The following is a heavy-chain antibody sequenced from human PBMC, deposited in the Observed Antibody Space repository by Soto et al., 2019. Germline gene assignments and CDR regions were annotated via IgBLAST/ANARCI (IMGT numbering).Heavy chain of an antibody. V-gene: IGHV3-30*18. CDR2: ISYDGSNK. CDR3: AKAPWRDSSSYLGY. J-gene: IGHJ4*02. Sequence: PGGSLRLSCAASGFTFSSYGMHWVRQAPGRGLEWVAVISYDGSNKYYADSVKGRFTISRDNSKNTLYLQMNSLRAEDTAVYYCAKAPWRDSSSYLGYWGQGTLVTVSS. D-gene: IGHD6-6*01. CDR1: GFTFSSYG.